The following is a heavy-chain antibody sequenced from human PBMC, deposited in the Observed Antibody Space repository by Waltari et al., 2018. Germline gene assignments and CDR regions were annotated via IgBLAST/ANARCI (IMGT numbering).Heavy chain of an antibody. CDR1: GGSFSGYD. CDR2: INHSGST. D-gene: IGHD2-8*01. CDR3: ARGFLGMVYAYDY. Sequence: QVQLQQWGEGLLKPSETLSLTCAVYGGSFSGYDWSWIRQPPGKVLEWIGEINHSGSTNYNPSLKSRVTISVDTSKNLFSLKLSSVTAADTAVYYCARGFLGMVYAYDYWGQGTLVTVSS. J-gene: IGHJ4*02. V-gene: IGHV4-34*01.